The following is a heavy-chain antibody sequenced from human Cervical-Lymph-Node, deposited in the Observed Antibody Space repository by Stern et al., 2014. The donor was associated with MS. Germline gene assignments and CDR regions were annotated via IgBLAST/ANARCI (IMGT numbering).Heavy chain of an antibody. D-gene: IGHD1-14*01. Sequence: VQLVESGGGVVQPGRSLRLSCAASGFTFSNFAMHWVRQAPGKGLEWVSIISHDGSNKNYGESVKGRFTISRDTPKNTLYLQMNSLRPEDTAVYYCAAQMNFHHHSGMDVWGQGTAVTVAS. J-gene: IGHJ6*02. CDR3: AAQMNFHHHSGMDV. CDR1: GFTFSNFA. V-gene: IGHV3-30*03. CDR2: ISHDGSNK.